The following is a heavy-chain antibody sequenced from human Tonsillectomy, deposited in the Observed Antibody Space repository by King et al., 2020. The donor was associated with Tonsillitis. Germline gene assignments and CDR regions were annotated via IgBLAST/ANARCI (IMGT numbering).Heavy chain of an antibody. CDR3: ARASPGAHSTIFDF. CDR1: GFNFSVYS. V-gene: IGHV3-48*02. Sequence: VQLVESGGGLVQPGGSLRLSCVASGFNFSVYSMNWVRQAPGKGLQWISYISSSNTSIYYADSVKGRFTISRVNAKNSLFLHMSSLRDDDTAVYYCARASPGAHSTIFDFWGQGILVTVSS. J-gene: IGHJ4*02. D-gene: IGHD7-27*01. CDR2: ISSSNTSI.